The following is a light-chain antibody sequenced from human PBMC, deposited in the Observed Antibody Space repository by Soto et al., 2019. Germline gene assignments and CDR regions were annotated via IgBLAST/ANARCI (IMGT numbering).Light chain of an antibody. CDR2: GAP. J-gene: IGKJ1*01. CDR3: QQYNNWPPWT. CDR1: QSVSSN. Sequence: EIVMTQSPATLSVSPGERATLSCRASQSVSSNLAWYQQQPGQAPRLLIYGAPTRATGIPARFSGSGSGTEFTLTISSRQSEDFAVYYCQQYNNWPPWTFGQGTKVEIK. V-gene: IGKV3-15*01.